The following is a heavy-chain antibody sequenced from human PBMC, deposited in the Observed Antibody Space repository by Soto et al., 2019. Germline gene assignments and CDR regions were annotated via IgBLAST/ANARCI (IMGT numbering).Heavy chain of an antibody. D-gene: IGHD1-1*01. Sequence: QIHLVQSGAEVKKPGASVTVSCKGSGYGFTTYGITWVRQAPGQGLEWMAWISAHNGNTNYAQKLQGRDTVTRHTSTSTAYRELRSLRSDDTAVYYCARGRYGDYWGQGALVTVSS. CDR3: ARGRYGDY. CDR2: ISAHNGNT. CDR1: GYGFTTYG. J-gene: IGHJ4*02. V-gene: IGHV1-18*01.